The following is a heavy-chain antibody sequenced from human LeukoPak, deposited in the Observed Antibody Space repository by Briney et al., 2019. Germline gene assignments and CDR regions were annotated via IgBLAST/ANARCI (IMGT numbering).Heavy chain of an antibody. CDR2: IYNGDSAT. J-gene: IGHJ4*02. CDR3: ARLRGCGGDCYFPQEYYFDY. V-gene: IGHV5-51*01. Sequence: PGASLKTSSECCGYSFTSYWIGWVRQLPGKVLELMWIIYNGDSATTYRPAVQRQVNISAGKSISTAYLQWSSLKASDTAMYYCARLRGCGGDCYFPQEYYFDYWGQGTLVTVSS. D-gene: IGHD2-21*02. CDR1: GYSFTSYW.